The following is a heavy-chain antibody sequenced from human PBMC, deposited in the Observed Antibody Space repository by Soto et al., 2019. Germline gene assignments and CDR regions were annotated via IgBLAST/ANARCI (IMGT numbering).Heavy chain of an antibody. J-gene: IGHJ6*02. CDR1: GGTFSSYA. CDR3: AVSTSDLSYYYYGMDV. V-gene: IGHV1-69*01. Sequence: QVQLVQSGAEVKKPGSSVKVSCKASGGTFSSYAISWVRQAPGQGLGWMGGIIPIFGTANYAQKFQGRVTITADESTSTAYMELSSLRSEDTAVYYCAVSTSDLSYYYYGMDVWGQGTTVTVSS. CDR2: IIPIFGTA.